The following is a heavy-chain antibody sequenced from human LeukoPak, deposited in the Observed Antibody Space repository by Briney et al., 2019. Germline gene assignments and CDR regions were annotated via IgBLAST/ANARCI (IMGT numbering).Heavy chain of an antibody. Sequence: SVKVSSKASGGTFSSYAISWVRQAPGQGLEWMGRIIPILGIANYAQKFQGRVTITADKSTSTAYMELSSLRSEDTAVYYCARDPQYCSGGSCYYYGMDVWGQGTTVTVSS. J-gene: IGHJ6*02. CDR1: GGTFSSYA. CDR3: ARDPQYCSGGSCYYYGMDV. V-gene: IGHV1-69*04. D-gene: IGHD2-15*01. CDR2: IIPILGIA.